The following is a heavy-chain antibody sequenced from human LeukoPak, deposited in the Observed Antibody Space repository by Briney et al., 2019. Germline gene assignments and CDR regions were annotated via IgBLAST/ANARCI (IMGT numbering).Heavy chain of an antibody. V-gene: IGHV1-69*13. CDR3: AEGLTDDFWRWKKSPRFDP. CDR1: GCTFSSYA. CDR2: IIPIFGTA. J-gene: IGHJ5*02. D-gene: IGHD3-3*01. Sequence: SVKVSCKASGCTFSSYAISWVRQAPGQGLEWMGGIIPIFGTANYAQKLQGRVTITADESTSTAYMELSSLRSEDTAVYYCAEGLTDDFWRWKKSPRFDPWGQGTLVTVSS.